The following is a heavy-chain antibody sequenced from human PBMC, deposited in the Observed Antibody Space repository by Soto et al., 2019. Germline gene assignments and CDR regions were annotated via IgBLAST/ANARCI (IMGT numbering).Heavy chain of an antibody. V-gene: IGHV3-23*01. CDR2: ISRSGDIT. Sequence: EVQLSESGGGLVQIGGSLRLSCAASGSYFSAYAMNWVRQAPGKGLEWVSAISRSGDITYYADSVTGRFSISRDNSKNTLYLQMNSLRAEDTAVYYCAKGGFWDHYGMDVWGQGTTVTVSS. J-gene: IGHJ6*02. CDR1: GSYFSAYA. CDR3: AKGGFWDHYGMDV. D-gene: IGHD3-16*01.